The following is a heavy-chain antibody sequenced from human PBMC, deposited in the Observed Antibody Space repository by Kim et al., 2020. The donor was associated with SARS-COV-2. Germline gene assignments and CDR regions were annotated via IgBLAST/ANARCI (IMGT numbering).Heavy chain of an antibody. CDR3: ASSYYYGMDV. CDR2: ST. Sequence: STGYAQKFQGRVTITRDTSTSTVYMELSSLRSEDTAVYYCASSYYYGMDVWGQGTTVTVSS. V-gene: IGHV1-46*01. J-gene: IGHJ6*02.